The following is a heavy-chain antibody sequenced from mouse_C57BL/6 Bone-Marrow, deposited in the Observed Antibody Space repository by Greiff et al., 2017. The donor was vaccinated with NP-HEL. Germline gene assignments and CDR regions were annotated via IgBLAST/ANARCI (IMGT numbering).Heavy chain of an antibody. CDR2: ISSGGSYT. CDR3: ARQRIYYGDAMDY. CDR1: GFTFRSYG. D-gene: IGHD2-1*01. J-gene: IGHJ4*01. V-gene: IGHV5-6*01. Sequence: EVQLVESGGDLVKPGGSLKLSCAASGFTFRSYGMSWVRPTPDKRLEWVAPISSGGSYTYYPDSVKGRFTLSRDNAKNTLYLQLRSLKSEDTAMYYCARQRIYYGDAMDYWGQGTSVTVSS.